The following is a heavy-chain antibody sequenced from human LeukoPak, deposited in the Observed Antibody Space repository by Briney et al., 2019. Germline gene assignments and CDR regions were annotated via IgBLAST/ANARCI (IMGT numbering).Heavy chain of an antibody. V-gene: IGHV1-18*01. CDR2: ISAYNGNT. J-gene: IGHJ5*02. CDR3: ARDELELHFGWFDP. D-gene: IGHD1-7*01. Sequence: RXXPGXXLXGXGWISAYNGNTNYAQKLQGRVTMTTDTSTSTAYMELRSLRSDDTAVYYCARDELELHFGWFDPWGQGTLVTVSS.